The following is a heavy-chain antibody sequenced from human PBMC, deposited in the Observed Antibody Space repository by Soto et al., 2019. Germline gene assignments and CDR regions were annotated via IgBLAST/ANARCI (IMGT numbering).Heavy chain of an antibody. D-gene: IGHD5-18*01. Sequence: TLSPTCTHPGGSINTGAYYSSWICHHPGKGLEWIGYIFSSGSTYYNPYLKSRVTISLDTSKNHFSLKLRSVTAADTAVYYCARVGSRGYSYGYADYWGQGTMVT. J-gene: IGHJ4*02. V-gene: IGHV4-31*03. CDR1: GGSINTGAYY. CDR3: ARVGSRGYSYGYADY. CDR2: IFSSGST.